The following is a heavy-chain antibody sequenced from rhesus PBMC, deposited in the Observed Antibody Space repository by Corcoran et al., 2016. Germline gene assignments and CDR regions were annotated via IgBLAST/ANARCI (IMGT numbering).Heavy chain of an antibody. J-gene: IGHJ4*01. D-gene: IGHD5-12*01. Sequence: QLQLQESGPGLVTPSETMSLPCAFPGGSISSHYWSWIRPPPGKGLEWIGRISVSGGSTDYNPSLKSRVTISTDTSKNQFSLKLSSVTAADTAVYYCARGYSYSEIVFDYWGQGVLVTVSS. V-gene: IGHV4-173*01. CDR2: ISVSGGST. CDR1: GGSISSHY. CDR3: ARGYSYSEIVFDY.